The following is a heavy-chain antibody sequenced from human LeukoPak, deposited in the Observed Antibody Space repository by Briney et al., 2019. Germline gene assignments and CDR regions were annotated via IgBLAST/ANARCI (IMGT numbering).Heavy chain of an antibody. V-gene: IGHV1-2*02. CDR2: INPNSGGT. CDR1: GYTFTGYY. CDR3: ARVRLRPYYYYGMDV. J-gene: IGHJ6*02. Sequence: RASVKVSCKASGYTFTGYYMHWVRQAPGQGLEWMGWINPNSGGTNYAQKFRGRVTMTRDTSISTAYMELSRLRSDDTAVYYCARVRLRPYYYYGMDVWGQGTTVTVSS.